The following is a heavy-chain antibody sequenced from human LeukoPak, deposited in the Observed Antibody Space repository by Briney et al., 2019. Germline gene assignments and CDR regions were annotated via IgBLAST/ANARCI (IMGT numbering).Heavy chain of an antibody. CDR3: AREVAAAGTDY. D-gene: IGHD6-13*01. Sequence: SETLSLTCTVSGGSISSSSYYWGWIRQPPGKGLEWIGEIYHSGSTNYNPSLKSRVTISVDKSKNQFSLKLSSVTAADTAVYYCAREVAAAGTDYWGQGTLVSVSS. V-gene: IGHV4-39*07. J-gene: IGHJ4*02. CDR1: GGSISSSSYY. CDR2: IYHSGST.